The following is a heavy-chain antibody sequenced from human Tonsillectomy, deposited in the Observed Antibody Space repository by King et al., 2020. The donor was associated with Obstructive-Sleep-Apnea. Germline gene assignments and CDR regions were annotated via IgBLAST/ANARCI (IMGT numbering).Heavy chain of an antibody. J-gene: IGHJ4*02. CDR1: GFSFGRYW. CDR2: IKQEGSYK. V-gene: IGHV3-7*01. Sequence: VQLVEAGGGLVQPGGSLRLSCAASGFSFGRYWMSWVRQSPGKGLEWLVNIKQEGSYKYYVDVVKGRFTISRDNAKDSLCLQLNSLRAEDTAVYYCARDQGDFDYWGQGTLVTVSS. CDR3: ARDQGDFDY.